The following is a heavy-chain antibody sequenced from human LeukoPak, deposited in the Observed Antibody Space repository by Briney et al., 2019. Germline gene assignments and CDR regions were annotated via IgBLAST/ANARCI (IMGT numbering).Heavy chain of an antibody. CDR2: ISSSSSYI. J-gene: IGHJ4*02. CDR3: ARLGHIVVVPAAIGGDFDY. V-gene: IGHV3-21*01. CDR1: GFTFSSYS. Sequence: GGSLRLSCAASGFTFSSYSMNWVRQAPGKGLEWVSSISSSSSYIYYADSVKGRFTISRDNAKNSLYLQMNSLRAEDTAVYYCARLGHIVVVPAAIGGDFDYWGQGTLVTVSS. D-gene: IGHD2-2*02.